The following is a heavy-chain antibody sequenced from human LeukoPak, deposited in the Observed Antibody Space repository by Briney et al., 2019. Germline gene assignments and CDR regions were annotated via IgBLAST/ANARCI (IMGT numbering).Heavy chain of an antibody. CDR1: GFTFSSYA. Sequence: PGGSLRLSCAASGFTFSSYAMSWVRQAPGKGLEWVSAISGSGGSTYCADSVKGRFTISRDNSKNTLYLQMNSLRAEDTAVYYCAKDPYYGSGSYYDYWGQGTLVTVSS. CDR2: ISGSGGST. CDR3: AKDPYYGSGSYYDY. J-gene: IGHJ4*02. V-gene: IGHV3-23*01. D-gene: IGHD3-10*01.